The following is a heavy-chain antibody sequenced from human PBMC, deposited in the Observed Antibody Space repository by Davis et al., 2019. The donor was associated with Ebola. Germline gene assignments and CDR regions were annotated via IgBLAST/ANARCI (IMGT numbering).Heavy chain of an antibody. Sequence: SETLSLTCTVSGGSISSYYWSWIRQPPGKGLEWIGYIYYSGSTNYNPSLKSRVTISVDKSKNQFSLKLSSVTAADTAVYYCARDLQWLAPGWFDPWGQGTLVTVSS. CDR3: ARDLQWLAPGWFDP. CDR2: IYYSGST. J-gene: IGHJ5*02. CDR1: GGSISSYY. V-gene: IGHV4-59*12. D-gene: IGHD6-19*01.